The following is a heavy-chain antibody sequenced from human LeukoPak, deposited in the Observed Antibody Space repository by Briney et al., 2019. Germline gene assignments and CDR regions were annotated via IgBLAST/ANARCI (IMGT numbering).Heavy chain of an antibody. D-gene: IGHD2-2*01. V-gene: IGHV3-11*01. J-gene: IGHJ6*03. CDR2: ISSSGSTI. CDR3: ARDKEDIVVVPAARQHYYYYYMDV. Sequence: GGSLRLSSAASGFTFSDYYMSWIRQAPGKGLEWVSYISSSGSTIYYADSVKGRFTISRDNAKNSLYLQMNSLRAEDTAVYYCARDKEDIVVVPAARQHYYYYYMDVWGKGTTVTVSS. CDR1: GFTFSDYY.